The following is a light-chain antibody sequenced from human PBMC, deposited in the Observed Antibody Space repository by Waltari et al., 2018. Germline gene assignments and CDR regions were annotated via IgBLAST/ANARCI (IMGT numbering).Light chain of an antibody. CDR2: VVS. V-gene: IGKV1-39*01. Sequence: DIQMTQSPSSLSASVGDRVTITCRASQTINKYLNWYQQKPGKAPKVLISVVSYLHTGVPSRCSGSGSGTDFTLTISSLQPEDFATYYCQQSDSLPLTFGGGTKVEIK. J-gene: IGKJ4*01. CDR1: QTINKY. CDR3: QQSDSLPLT.